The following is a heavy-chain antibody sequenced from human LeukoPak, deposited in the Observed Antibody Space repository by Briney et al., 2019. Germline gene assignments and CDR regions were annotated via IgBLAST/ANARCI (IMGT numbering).Heavy chain of an antibody. Sequence: PSETLSLTCTVSGGSISSYYRSWIRQPPGKGLEWIGYIYYSGNTNYNPSLKSRVTISVDTSKNQFSLKLSSLTAADTAVYYCARSGSYRSHFDYWGQGTLVTVSS. CDR2: IYYSGNT. CDR1: GGSISSYY. V-gene: IGHV4-59*01. CDR3: ARSGSYRSHFDY. D-gene: IGHD1-26*01. J-gene: IGHJ4*02.